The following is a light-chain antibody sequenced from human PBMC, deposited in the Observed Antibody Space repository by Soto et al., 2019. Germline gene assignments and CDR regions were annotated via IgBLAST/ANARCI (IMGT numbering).Light chain of an antibody. CDR3: QQYGSSST. CDR2: GAS. Sequence: ENVLTKSADILSLSPRERATLSCRASQIVSSSYSAWYQQKPGQAPRLLIYGASSRATGIPDRFSGSGSGTDFTLTISRLEPEDFAVYYCQQYGSSSTFGQCTRLEIK. CDR1: QIVSSSY. J-gene: IGKJ5*01. V-gene: IGKV3-20*01.